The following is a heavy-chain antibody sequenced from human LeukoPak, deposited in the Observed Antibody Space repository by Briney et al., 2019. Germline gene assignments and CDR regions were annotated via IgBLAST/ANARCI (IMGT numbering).Heavy chain of an antibody. CDR2: INWSGSSI. CDR3: ASDHDAFDI. CDR1: GFIFDDYG. V-gene: IGHV3-9*01. J-gene: IGHJ3*02. Sequence: GGSLRLSCRASGFIFDDYGMHWVRQAPGKGPEWVSGINWSGSSIGYADSVKGRFTISRDNAKNSLYLQMNSLRAEDTAVYYCASDHDAFDIWGQGTMVTVSS.